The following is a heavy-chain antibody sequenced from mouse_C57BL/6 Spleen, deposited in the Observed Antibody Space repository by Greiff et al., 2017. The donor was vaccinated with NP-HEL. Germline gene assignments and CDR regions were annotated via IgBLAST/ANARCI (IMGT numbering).Heavy chain of an antibody. CDR1: GYTFTSYW. Sequence: QVQLQQPGAELVMPGASVKLSCKASGYTFTSYWMHWVKQRPGQGLEWIGEIDPSDSYTNYNQKFKGKSTLTVDKSSSTAYMQLSSLTSEDSAVYYCARGHDRNFDYWGQGTTLTVSS. J-gene: IGHJ2*01. V-gene: IGHV1-69*01. CDR3: ARGHDRNFDY. CDR2: IDPSDSYT. D-gene: IGHD6-1*01.